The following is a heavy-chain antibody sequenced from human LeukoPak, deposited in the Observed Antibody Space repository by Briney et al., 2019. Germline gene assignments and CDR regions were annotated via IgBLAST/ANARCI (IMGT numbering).Heavy chain of an antibody. CDR3: ARDQGRVTMIVGGNPDAFDI. Sequence: SGTLSLTCAVSGGSISSSNWWSWVRQPPGKGLEWIGEIYHSGSTNYNPSLKSRVTISVDKSKNQFSLKLSSVTAADTAVYYCARDQGRVTMIVGGNPDAFDIWGQGTMVTVSS. D-gene: IGHD3-22*01. V-gene: IGHV4-4*02. CDR1: GGSISSSNW. CDR2: IYHSGST. J-gene: IGHJ3*02.